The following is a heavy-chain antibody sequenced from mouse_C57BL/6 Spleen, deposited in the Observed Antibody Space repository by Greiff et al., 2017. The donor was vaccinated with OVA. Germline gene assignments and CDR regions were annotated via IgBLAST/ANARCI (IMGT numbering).Heavy chain of an antibody. V-gene: IGHV7-3*01. D-gene: IGHD4-1*01. CDR1: GFTFTAYY. Sequence: DVMLVESGGGLVQPGGSLSLSCAASGFTFTAYYMSWVRQPPGKALEWLGFIRNKANGYTTEYSASVKGRFTISRDNSQSILYLQMNALRAEDSATYYCAREDWGYFDVWGTGTTVTVSS. J-gene: IGHJ1*03. CDR3: AREDWGYFDV. CDR2: IRNKANGYTT.